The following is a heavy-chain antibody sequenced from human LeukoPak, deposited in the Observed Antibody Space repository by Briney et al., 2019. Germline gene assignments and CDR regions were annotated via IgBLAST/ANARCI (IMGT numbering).Heavy chain of an antibody. J-gene: IGHJ4*02. CDR2: INPDTDFT. V-gene: IGHV1-2*02. Sequence: GASVKVSCKTSGYRFTDDYIHWVRQAPGQGLEWMGWINPDTDFTNYAPKFRGRVIMTRDTSISTACMEVRRLTFDDTAIYYCAPTSEAYTSNWSVWGQGTLVTVSP. CDR3: APTSEAYTSNWSV. CDR1: GYRFTDDY. D-gene: IGHD3-16*01.